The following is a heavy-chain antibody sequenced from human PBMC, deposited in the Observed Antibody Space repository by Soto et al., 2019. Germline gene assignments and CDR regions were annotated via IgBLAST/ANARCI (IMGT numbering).Heavy chain of an antibody. D-gene: IGHD3-9*01. J-gene: IGHJ3*02. V-gene: IGHV1-18*01. CDR3: ARDQYDILTGYYSGDAFAT. CDR1: GYTFNSYG. Sequence: ASVKVYCKASGYTFNSYGITWVRQAPGQGLEWMGWISAYNGNTNYAQNLQGRVTMTTDTSTSTAYMELRSLRSDDTAVYYCARDQYDILTGYYSGDAFATWGQGTMVSVSS. CDR2: ISAYNGNT.